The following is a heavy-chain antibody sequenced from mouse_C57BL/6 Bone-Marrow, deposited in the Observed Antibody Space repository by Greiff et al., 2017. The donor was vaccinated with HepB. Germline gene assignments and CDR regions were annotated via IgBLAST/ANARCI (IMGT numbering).Heavy chain of an antibody. D-gene: IGHD3-2*02. CDR2: INPYNGGT. Sequence: EVKLQQSGPVLVKPGASVKMSCKASGYTFTDYYMNWVKQSHGKSLEWIGVINPYNGGTSYNQKFKGKATLTVDKSSSTAYMELNSLTSEDSAVYYCARGPRQLRLLYFDYWGQGTTLTVSS. CDR1: GYTFTDYY. J-gene: IGHJ2*01. V-gene: IGHV1-19*01. CDR3: ARGPRQLRLLYFDY.